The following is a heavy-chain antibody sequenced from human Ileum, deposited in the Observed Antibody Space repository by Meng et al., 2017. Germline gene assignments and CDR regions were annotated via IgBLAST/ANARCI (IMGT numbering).Heavy chain of an antibody. Sequence: SETLSLTCAVSGASINNYHWNWIRQPPGKRLEWIGFIDYRRGTNYIPSLKSRVSLSLDASKNQFSLNLDSVTTADTAVYYCVRGFYDIRGYSVPFDLWGQGMLVTVSS. CDR2: IDYRRGT. CDR1: GASINNYH. J-gene: IGHJ5*02. CDR3: VRGFYDIRGYSVPFDL. D-gene: IGHD3-22*01. V-gene: IGHV4-59*01.